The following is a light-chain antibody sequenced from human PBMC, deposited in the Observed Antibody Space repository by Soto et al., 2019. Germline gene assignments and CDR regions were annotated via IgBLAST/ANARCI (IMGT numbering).Light chain of an antibody. Sequence: QAVVTQPPSASGAPGQRVTISCSGSSPNIGTNYVNWYQQLPGTAPRLLIHTNNQRPSGVPDRFSGSKSGTSASLAISGLRSEDEADYYCATWDASLSGGVFGGGTKLTVL. CDR1: SPNIGTNY. J-gene: IGLJ3*02. CDR2: TNN. V-gene: IGLV1-47*02. CDR3: ATWDASLSGGV.